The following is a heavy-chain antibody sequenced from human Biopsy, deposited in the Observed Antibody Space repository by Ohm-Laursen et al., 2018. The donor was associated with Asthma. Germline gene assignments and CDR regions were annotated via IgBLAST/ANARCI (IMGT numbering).Heavy chain of an antibody. V-gene: IGHV1-69*01. J-gene: IGHJ6*02. Sequence: SSVKVSCKPSGDSFSNYAISWVRQAPGQGLEWMGGLIPVLGTPDHAQMFEGRVTITADESTSSAYMELSSLRSEDSAVYYCAREVSTVDYGYYYFAMDVWGQGTTVTVSS. CDR1: GDSFSNYA. CDR2: LIPVLGTP. CDR3: AREVSTVDYGYYYFAMDV. D-gene: IGHD4-17*01.